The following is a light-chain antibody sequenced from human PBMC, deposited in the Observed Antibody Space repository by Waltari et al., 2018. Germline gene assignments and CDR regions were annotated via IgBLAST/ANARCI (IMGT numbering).Light chain of an antibody. Sequence: DIQMTQSPSSLSASAGNRVTITCRASQDVGGWVTWYQQKPGKAPKLLIFASSTLRKGVPPRFSGSGSGADYTLVINNVQPDDFATYYCQQGHTAPWTFGQGTRLDIK. J-gene: IGKJ1*01. V-gene: IGKV1-12*01. CDR3: QQGHTAPWT. CDR1: QDVGGW. CDR2: ASS.